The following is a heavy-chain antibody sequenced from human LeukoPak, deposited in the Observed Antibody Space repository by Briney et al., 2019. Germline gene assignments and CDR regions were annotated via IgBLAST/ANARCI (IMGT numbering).Heavy chain of an antibody. V-gene: IGHV1-2*02. CDR3: ASPGPQYSSSSNAFDI. J-gene: IGHJ3*02. Sequence: ASVKVSCKTSGFTFTGYFSHWLRQAPGQGLEWMGWINPNSGGTNYAQKFQGRVTMTRDTSISTAYMELSRLRSEDTAVYYCASPGPQYSSSSNAFDIWGQGTMVTVSS. CDR1: GFTFTGYF. D-gene: IGHD6-6*01. CDR2: INPNSGGT.